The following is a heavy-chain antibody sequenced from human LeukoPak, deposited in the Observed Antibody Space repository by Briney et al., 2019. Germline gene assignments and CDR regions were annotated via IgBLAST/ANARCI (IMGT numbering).Heavy chain of an antibody. V-gene: IGHV3-30-3*01. J-gene: IGHJ4*02. Sequence: GRSLRLSCAASGFTFSSYAMHWVRQAPGKGLEWVAVISYDGSNKYCADSVKGRFTISRDNSKNTLYLQMNSLRAEDTAVYYCARDRVSIAARHFDYWGQGTLVTVSS. CDR2: ISYDGSNK. D-gene: IGHD6-6*01. CDR1: GFTFSSYA. CDR3: ARDRVSIAARHFDY.